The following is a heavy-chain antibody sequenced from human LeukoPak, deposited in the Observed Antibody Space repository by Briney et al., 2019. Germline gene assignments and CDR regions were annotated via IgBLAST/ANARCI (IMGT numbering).Heavy chain of an antibody. J-gene: IGHJ4*02. CDR2: IYPGDSDT. D-gene: IGHD5-24*01. CDR3: ARGDGYNPDYFDY. Sequence: AESLHISPKGSGYSFTSYWIGWVREMRGKGLEWMGIIYPGDSDTRYSPSFQGQVTISADKSISTAYLQWSSLKASDTAMYYCARGDGYNPDYFDYWGQGTLVTVSS. V-gene: IGHV5-51*01. CDR1: GYSFTSYW.